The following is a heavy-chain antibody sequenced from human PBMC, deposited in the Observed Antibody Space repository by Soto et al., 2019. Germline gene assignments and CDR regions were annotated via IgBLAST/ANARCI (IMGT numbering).Heavy chain of an antibody. CDR2: IWYDGSNK. CDR1: GFTFSSYG. CDR3: ARDLGYCTNGVCYGYYFDY. Sequence: QVQLVESGGGVVQPGRSLRLSCAASGFTFSSYGMHWVRQAPGKGLEWVAVIWYDGSNKYYADSVKGRFTISRDNSNTTLYLQMNSLRAEDTAVYYCARDLGYCTNGVCYGYYFDYCGQGTLVTVSS. J-gene: IGHJ4*02. D-gene: IGHD2-8*01. V-gene: IGHV3-33*01.